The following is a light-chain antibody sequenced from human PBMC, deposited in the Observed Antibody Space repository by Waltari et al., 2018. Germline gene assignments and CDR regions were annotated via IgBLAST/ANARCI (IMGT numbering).Light chain of an antibody. J-gene: IGLJ1*01. CDR1: ELPRKY. Sequence: SYELTQPPSVSVSPGQTARITCSGHELPRKYAYWFQQKSGQAPLLVIFEDTKRPSGIPVRFAGSSSGTVATLTITGAQVDDEADYYCYSSDSSGVRVFGGGTTVVVL. CDR2: EDT. V-gene: IGLV3-10*01. CDR3: YSSDSSGVRV.